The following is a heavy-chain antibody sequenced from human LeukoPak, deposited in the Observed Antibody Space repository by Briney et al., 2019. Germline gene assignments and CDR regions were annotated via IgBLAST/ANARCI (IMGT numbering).Heavy chain of an antibody. V-gene: IGHV4-59*01. D-gene: IGHD2-21*01. CDR1: GGSISSYY. Sequence: PSETLSLTCTVSGGSISSYYWSWIRQPPGKGLEWIGYIFYSGSTNYNPSLKSRVIFSEDTSKNQFSLKLTSVTAADTAVYYCARGSDGYIDYWGQGTLVTVSS. CDR3: ARGSDGYIDY. CDR2: IFYSGST. J-gene: IGHJ4*02.